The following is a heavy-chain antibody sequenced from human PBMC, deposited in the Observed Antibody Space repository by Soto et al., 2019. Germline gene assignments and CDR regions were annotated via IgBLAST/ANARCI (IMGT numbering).Heavy chain of an antibody. Sequence: QVELVQSGAEVKKPGASVKVSCKASGYTLTTYVVHWVRQAPGQRLEWVGWIDAGNGNTKYSQKFQGRVTITTDKSASTAYMELRSLRSEDTAVYYCAREGSTSGSTFGYWGQGTLVTVSS. V-gene: IGHV1-3*01. CDR3: AREGSTSGSTFGY. CDR1: GYTLTTYV. CDR2: IDAGNGNT. J-gene: IGHJ4*02. D-gene: IGHD3-10*01.